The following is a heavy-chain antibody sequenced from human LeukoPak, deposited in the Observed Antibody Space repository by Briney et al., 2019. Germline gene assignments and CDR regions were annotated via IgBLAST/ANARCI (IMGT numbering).Heavy chain of an antibody. CDR2: IYYSGST. Sequence: PSQTLSLTCTVSGGSIGSGGYHWSWIRQHPGKGLEWIGYIYYSGSTYYNPSLKSRVTISVDTSKNQFSLKLSSVTAADTAVYYCARGESLHFDYWGQGTLVTVSS. CDR3: ARGESLHFDY. J-gene: IGHJ4*02. CDR1: GGSIGSGGYH. V-gene: IGHV4-31*03.